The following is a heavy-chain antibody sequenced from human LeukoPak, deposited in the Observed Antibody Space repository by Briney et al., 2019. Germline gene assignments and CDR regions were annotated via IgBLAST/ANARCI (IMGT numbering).Heavy chain of an antibody. J-gene: IGHJ4*02. CDR1: GGSISSYY. V-gene: IGHV4-59*01. CDR3: AREGVTKYYFDY. D-gene: IGHD4-11*01. Sequence: SETLSLTCTVSGGSISSYYWNWIRQPPGKGLEWIGYISYSGSTNYNPSLKSRVTISVDTSKNQFSLKLSSVTAADTAVYYCAREGVTKYYFDYWGQGTLVTVSS. CDR2: ISYSGST.